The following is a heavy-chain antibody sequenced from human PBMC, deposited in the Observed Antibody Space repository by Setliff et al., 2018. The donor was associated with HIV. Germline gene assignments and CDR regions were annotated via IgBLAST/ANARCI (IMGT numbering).Heavy chain of an antibody. CDR3: ARDAVRSKDWFDP. D-gene: IGHD4-17*01. Sequence: SETLSLTCTVSGGSISSTVYYWGWIRQPPGKGLEWIGSIYYSGSTYYNPSLESRNTISMDTSKNQFSLKLRSVTAADTAMYYCARDAVRSKDWFDPWGPGILVTVSS. CDR1: GGSISSTVYY. CDR2: IYYSGST. J-gene: IGHJ5*02. V-gene: IGHV4-39*02.